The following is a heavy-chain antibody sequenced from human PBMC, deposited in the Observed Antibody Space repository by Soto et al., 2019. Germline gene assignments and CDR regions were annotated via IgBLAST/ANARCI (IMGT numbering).Heavy chain of an antibody. CDR2: IIPIFGTA. J-gene: IGHJ4*02. Sequence: QEQLVQSGAEVKKPGASVKVSCKASGYTFSSYAISWVRQAPGQGLEWMGGIIPIFGTANYAQKFQGRVTITADESTSTAYMELSSLRSEDTAVYYCARDYGSGSYYNRYFDYWGQGTLVTVSS. CDR3: ARDYGSGSYYNRYFDY. D-gene: IGHD3-10*01. V-gene: IGHV1-69*01. CDR1: GYTFSSYA.